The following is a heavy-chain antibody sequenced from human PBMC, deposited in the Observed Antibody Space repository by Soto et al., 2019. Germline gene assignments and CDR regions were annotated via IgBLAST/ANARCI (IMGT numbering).Heavy chain of an antibody. Sequence: EVQLVESGGDLVQPGGSLRLSCAVSGFSVSSYYMNWVRQAPGKGLEWVSLIYGGGSTSYAATVTGRFTISRDNSKNTLYLQMNSLRADDTAVYYCARGSGWNRFDYWCQGNLVIVSS. J-gene: IGHJ4*02. CDR2: IYGGGST. CDR1: GFSVSSYY. V-gene: IGHV3-66*01. D-gene: IGHD6-19*01. CDR3: ARGSGWNRFDY.